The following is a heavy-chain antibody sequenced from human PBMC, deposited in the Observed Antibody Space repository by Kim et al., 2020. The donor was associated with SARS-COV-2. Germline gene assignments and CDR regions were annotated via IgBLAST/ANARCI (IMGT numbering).Heavy chain of an antibody. CDR1: GGSISSSSYY. CDR2: IYYSGST. D-gene: IGHD6-19*01. J-gene: IGHJ3*02. CDR3: ARPDSSGWYGGTDAFDI. V-gene: IGHV4-39*01. Sequence: SETLSLTCTVSGGSISSSSYYWGWIRQPPGKGLEWIGSIYYSGSTYYNPSLKSRVTISVDTSKNQFSLKLSSVTAADTAVYYCARPDSSGWYGGTDAFDIWGQGTMVTVSS.